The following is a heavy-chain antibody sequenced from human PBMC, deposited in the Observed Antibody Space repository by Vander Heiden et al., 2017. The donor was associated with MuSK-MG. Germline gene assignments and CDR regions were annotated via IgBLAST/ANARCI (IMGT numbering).Heavy chain of an antibody. J-gene: IGHJ4*02. Sequence: QLQLQLSGPGLAKPSETLSLTCTVAGGSTSSSSHSRGWIRPPPGKGLGWIGSIYYSGSTYYNPSLKSRVTISVDTSKNQFSLKLSSVTAADTAVYYCARSYCSSSSCYAGGYFDFWGQGTLVTVSS. D-gene: IGHD2-2*01. CDR3: ARSYCSSSSCYAGGYFDF. CDR2: IYYSGST. V-gene: IGHV4-39*01. CDR1: GGSTSSSSHS.